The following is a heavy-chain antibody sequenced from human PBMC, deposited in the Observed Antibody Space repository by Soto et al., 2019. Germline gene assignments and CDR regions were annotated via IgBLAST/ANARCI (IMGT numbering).Heavy chain of an antibody. CDR2: ISGSGGST. V-gene: IGHV3-23*01. CDR1: GFTVSSNY. Sequence: PGGSLRLSCAASGFTVSSNYMSWVRQAPGKGLEWVSAISGSGGSTYYADSVKGRFTISRDNSKNTLYLQMNSLRAEDTAVYYCAKGGILRYFDWLSNEPDYYYGMDVWGQGTTVTVSS. D-gene: IGHD3-9*01. J-gene: IGHJ6*02. CDR3: AKGGILRYFDWLSNEPDYYYGMDV.